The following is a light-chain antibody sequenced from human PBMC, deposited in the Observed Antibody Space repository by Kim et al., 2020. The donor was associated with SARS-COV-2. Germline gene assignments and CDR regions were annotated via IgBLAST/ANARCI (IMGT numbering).Light chain of an antibody. V-gene: IGKV1-5*01. J-gene: IGKJ5*01. Sequence: DIQMTQSPSTLSASVGDRVTITCRASQSISSWLAWYQQKPGKAPKLLIYDASSLESGVPSRFSGSGSGTEFTLTISSLQPDDFATYYCQQYNSYPFDFGQRIRLEIK. CDR3: QQYNSYPFD. CDR1: QSISSW. CDR2: DAS.